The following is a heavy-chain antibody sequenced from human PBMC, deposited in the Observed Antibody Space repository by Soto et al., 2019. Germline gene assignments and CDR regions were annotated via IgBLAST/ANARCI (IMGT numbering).Heavy chain of an antibody. CDR3: SSGRDPHTGGRT. Sequence: QVQLQQWGAGLLKPSETLSLTCAVDSGSFSTYYCSWTRQPPGKGLEWIGEIHPSGDTDYTPSLSKQLTISLDTSKNHFSLKWTSVTAAYTAVYCCSSGRDPHTGGRTGGQGTPVTSSS. V-gene: IGHV4-34*02. CDR1: SGSFSTYY. CDR2: IHPSGDT. J-gene: IGHJ4*02. D-gene: IGHD3-16*01.